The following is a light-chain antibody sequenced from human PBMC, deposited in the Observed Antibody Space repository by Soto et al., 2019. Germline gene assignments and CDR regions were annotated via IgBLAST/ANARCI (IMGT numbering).Light chain of an antibody. CDR1: QDIKYD. Sequence: DIQVNQSPSSLSASVGDKVTITCRASQDIKYDLGWYQQKPGTAPKRLIYSASSLQSGVPSRFSGRGSETEFNFAISSLQPEDFAPYYCLEYRSFPWPFGRGTKVEIK. V-gene: IGKV1-17*01. CDR3: LEYRSFPWP. CDR2: SAS. J-gene: IGKJ1*01.